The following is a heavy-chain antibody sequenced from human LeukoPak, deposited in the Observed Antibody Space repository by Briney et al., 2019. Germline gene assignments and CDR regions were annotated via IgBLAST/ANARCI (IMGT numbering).Heavy chain of an antibody. J-gene: IGHJ4*02. CDR3: AREWGGYCSGGSCSFWPKTGKHYFDY. V-gene: IGHV4-4*07. Sequence: PSETLSLTCTVSGGSISNYYWSWIRQPAGKGLEWIGRIYTSGSTNYNPSLKSRVTMSVDTSKNQFSLKLSSVTAADTAVYYCAREWGGYCSGGSCSFWPKTGKHYFDYWGQGTLVTVSS. CDR1: GGSISNYY. CDR2: IYTSGST. D-gene: IGHD2-15*01.